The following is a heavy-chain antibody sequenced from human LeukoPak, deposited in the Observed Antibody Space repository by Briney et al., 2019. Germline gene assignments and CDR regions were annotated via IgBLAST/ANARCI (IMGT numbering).Heavy chain of an antibody. V-gene: IGHV1-69*05. CDR2: IIPIFGTA. CDR1: GGTFSSYD. J-gene: IGHJ4*02. CDR3: ARGGDIVVVPAAIGMATKRGYFDY. D-gene: IGHD2-2*01. Sequence: GASVNVSCKASGGTFSSYDISWVRQAPGQGLEWMGGIIPIFGTANYAQTFQGRVTITTDESTSTAYMEMSSLRSEDTAVYYCARGGDIVVVPAAIGMATKRGYFDYWGQGTLVTVSS.